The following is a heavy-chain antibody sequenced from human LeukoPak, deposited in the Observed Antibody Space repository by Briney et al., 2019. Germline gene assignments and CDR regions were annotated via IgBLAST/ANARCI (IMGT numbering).Heavy chain of an antibody. CDR2: ISISSSYI. D-gene: IGHD3-10*01. CDR3: ARVLLWFGESYYGMDV. J-gene: IGHJ6*04. CDR1: GFTFSSYS. Sequence: GGSLRLFCAASGFTFSSYSLHWVRQAPGKGLEWVSSISISSSYIYYADPVKGRFTVSRDNAKNSLYLQMNSLRAEDTAVYYCARVLLWFGESYYGMDVWGKGTTVTVSS. V-gene: IGHV3-21*01.